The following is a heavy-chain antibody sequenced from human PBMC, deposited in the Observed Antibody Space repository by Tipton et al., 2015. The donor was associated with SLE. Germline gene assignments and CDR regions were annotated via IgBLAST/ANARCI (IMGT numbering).Heavy chain of an antibody. CDR1: GGSFSGYY. D-gene: IGHD3-16*01. CDR2: INHSGST. J-gene: IGHJ4*02. CDR3: VRSYQGMD. Sequence: TLSLTCAVYGGSFSGYYWSWIRQPPGKGLEWIGEINHSGSTNYNPSLKSRVTISVDTSKNQFSLKLSSVTAADTAVYYCVRSYQGMDWGQGTLVTVSS. V-gene: IGHV4-34*01.